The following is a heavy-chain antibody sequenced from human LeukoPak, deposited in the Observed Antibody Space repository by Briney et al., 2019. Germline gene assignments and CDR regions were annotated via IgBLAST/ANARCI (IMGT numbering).Heavy chain of an antibody. J-gene: IGHJ3*02. CDR1: GFTFSSYG. D-gene: IGHD3-10*01. V-gene: IGHV3-30*18. Sequence: PGGSLRLSSAASGFTFSSYGMDGGRQAPGKGLGWGAGISYDGSNKYYANSVNGRFTICRDNSKNTLYMQMNSLRAEDTAVYYSAKELLWFGELGGDAFDIWGQGTMVTVSS. CDR3: AKELLWFGELGGDAFDI. CDR2: ISYDGSNK.